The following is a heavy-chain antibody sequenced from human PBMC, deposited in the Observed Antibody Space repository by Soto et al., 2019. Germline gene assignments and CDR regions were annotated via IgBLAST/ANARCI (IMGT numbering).Heavy chain of an antibody. CDR1: GFTCSSYS. V-gene: IGHV3-21*01. Sequence: GGSLRLSCAASGFTCSSYSMNWVRQAPGKGLEWVSSISSSSSYIYYADSVKGRFTISRDNAKNSLYLQMNSLRAEDTAVYYCATDSANNYDILTREDYWGQGTLVTVSS. J-gene: IGHJ4*02. CDR2: ISSSSSYI. D-gene: IGHD3-9*01. CDR3: ATDSANNYDILTREDY.